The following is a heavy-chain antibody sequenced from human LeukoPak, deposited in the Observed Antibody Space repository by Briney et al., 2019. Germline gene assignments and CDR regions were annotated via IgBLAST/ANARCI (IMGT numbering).Heavy chain of an antibody. D-gene: IGHD2-2*01. CDR1: GFTFSSYG. Sequence: GRSLRLSCAASGFTFSSYGMHWVRQAPGKGLEWVAVIWYDGSNKYYADSVKGRFTISRDNSKNTLYLQMNSLRAEDTAVYYCAKVPPPKDIVVGDWGQGTLVTVSS. J-gene: IGHJ4*02. CDR3: AKVPPPKDIVVGD. CDR2: IWYDGSNK. V-gene: IGHV3-33*06.